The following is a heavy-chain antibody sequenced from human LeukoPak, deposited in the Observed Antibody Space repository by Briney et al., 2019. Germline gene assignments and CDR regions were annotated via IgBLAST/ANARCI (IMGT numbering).Heavy chain of an antibody. CDR2: IRYDGSNK. Sequence: GGSLRLSCAASGFTFSSYGMHWVRQAPGKGLEWVTFIRYDGSNKYYADSVKGRFTISRDNSKNTLYVQMNSLRAEDTAVYYCAKDGYCSGGSCYFLYYYYYYYMDVWGKGTTVTVSS. CDR1: GFTFSSYG. J-gene: IGHJ6*03. D-gene: IGHD2-15*01. V-gene: IGHV3-30*02. CDR3: AKDGYCSGGSCYFLYYYYYYYMDV.